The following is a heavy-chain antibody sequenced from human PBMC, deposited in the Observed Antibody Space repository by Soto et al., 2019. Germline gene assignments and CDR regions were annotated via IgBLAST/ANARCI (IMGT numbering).Heavy chain of an antibody. Sequence: QVQLVQSGPEMMQPGASVKVSCKASGYASLSYAMHWVRQVHGQVYEWLGWINAGVDGTMYSERFQRRVRITRDTSANTVYMELNALTSEDTAVYYCASEVPGVTSFDYWGQGTLVIVSS. CDR1: GYASLSYA. CDR3: ASEVPGVTSFDY. V-gene: IGHV1-3*01. CDR2: INAGVDGT. D-gene: IGHD3-10*01. J-gene: IGHJ4*02.